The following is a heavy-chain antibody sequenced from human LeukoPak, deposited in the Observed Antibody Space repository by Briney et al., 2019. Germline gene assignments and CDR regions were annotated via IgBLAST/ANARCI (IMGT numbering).Heavy chain of an antibody. D-gene: IGHD2-15*01. Sequence: SQTLSLICAISGDSVSSNSAAWNWIRQSPSRGLEWLGRTYYRSKWYNDYAVSVRSRITINPDTSKNQFSLQLNSVTPEDTAVYYCARAGIVATITQYYFDFWGQGSLVTVSS. J-gene: IGHJ4*02. CDR3: ARAGIVATITQYYFDF. CDR1: GDSVSSNSAA. V-gene: IGHV6-1*01. CDR2: TYYRSKWYN.